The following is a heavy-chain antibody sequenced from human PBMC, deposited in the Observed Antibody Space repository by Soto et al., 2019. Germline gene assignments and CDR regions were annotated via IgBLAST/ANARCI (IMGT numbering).Heavy chain of an antibody. D-gene: IGHD6-19*01. CDR2: IYYSGST. Sequence: NPSETLSLTCTVSGGSISSGGYYWSWIRQHPGKGLEWIGYIYYSGSTYYNPSLKSRVTISVDTSKNQFSLKLSSVTAADTAVYYCARGVPGWYYFDYWGQGTLVTVSS. CDR1: GGSISSGGYY. J-gene: IGHJ4*02. CDR3: ARGVPGWYYFDY. V-gene: IGHV4-31*03.